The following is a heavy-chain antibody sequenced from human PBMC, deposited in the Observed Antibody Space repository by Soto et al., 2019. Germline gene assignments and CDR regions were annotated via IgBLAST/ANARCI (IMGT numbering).Heavy chain of an antibody. CDR2: INHSGST. Sequence: SETLSLTCAVHGGSFSGYYWSWIRQPPGKGLEWIGEINHSGSTNYNPSLKSRVTISVDTSKNQFSLKLSSVTAADTAVYYCARGPGLTISISYYFDYWGQGTLVTVSS. CDR3: ARGPGLTISISYYFDY. V-gene: IGHV4-34*01. D-gene: IGHD3-9*01. J-gene: IGHJ4*02. CDR1: GGSFSGYY.